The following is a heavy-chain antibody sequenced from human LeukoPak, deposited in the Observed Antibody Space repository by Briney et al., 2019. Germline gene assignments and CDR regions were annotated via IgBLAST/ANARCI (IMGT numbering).Heavy chain of an antibody. V-gene: IGHV7-4-1*02. J-gene: IGHJ4*02. CDR1: GYTFTSYG. CDR3: AREVEMATITPLWYFDY. D-gene: IGHD5-24*01. CDR2: INTNTGNP. Sequence: ASVKVSCKASGYTFTSYGISWVRQAPGQGLEWMGWINTNTGNPTYAQGFTGRFVFSLDTSVSTAYLQISSLKAEDTAVYYCAREVEMATITPLWYFDYWGQGTLVTVSS.